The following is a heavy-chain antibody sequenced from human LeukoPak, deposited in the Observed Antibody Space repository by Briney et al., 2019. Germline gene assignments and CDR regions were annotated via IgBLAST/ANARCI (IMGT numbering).Heavy chain of an antibody. D-gene: IGHD6-19*01. J-gene: IGHJ5*02. Sequence: PSETLSLTCTVSGGSISSYYWSWLRQPPGKGLEWIGYIYYSGSTNYNPSLKSRVTISVDTSKNQFSLKLSSVTAADTAVYYCAGGELWPNWFDPWGQGTLVTVSS. CDR3: AGGELWPNWFDP. CDR2: IYYSGST. CDR1: GGSISSYY. V-gene: IGHV4-59*08.